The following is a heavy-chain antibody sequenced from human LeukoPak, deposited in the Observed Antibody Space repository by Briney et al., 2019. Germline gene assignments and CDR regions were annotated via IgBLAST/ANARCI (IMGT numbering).Heavy chain of an antibody. CDR3: ASGAAAGADY. CDR2: IYTSGST. Sequence: SETLSLTCAVYGGSFSGNYWSWIRQPAGKGLEWIGRIYTSGSTNYNPSLKSRVTMSVDTSKNQFSLKLSSVTAADTAVYYCASGAAAGADYWGQGTLVTVSS. CDR1: GGSFSGNY. J-gene: IGHJ4*02. D-gene: IGHD6-13*01. V-gene: IGHV4-59*10.